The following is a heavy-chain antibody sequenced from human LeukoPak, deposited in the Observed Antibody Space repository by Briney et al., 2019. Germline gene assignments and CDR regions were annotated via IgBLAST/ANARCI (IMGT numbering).Heavy chain of an antibody. V-gene: IGHV3-21*01. CDR3: ASIRHLGYSYGSDDY. D-gene: IGHD5-18*01. CDR2: ISSSSSYI. CDR1: GFTFSSYS. J-gene: IGHJ4*02. Sequence: GGSLRLSCAASGFTFSSYSMNWVRQAPGKGLEWVSSISSSSSYIYYADSVKGRFTISRDNAKNSLHLQMNSLRAEDTAVYYCASIRHLGYSYGSDDYWGQGTLVTVSS.